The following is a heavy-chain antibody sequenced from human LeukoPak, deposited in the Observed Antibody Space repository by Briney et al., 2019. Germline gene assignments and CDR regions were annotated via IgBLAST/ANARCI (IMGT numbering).Heavy chain of an antibody. CDR3: ARVSAITGPTDALDF. V-gene: IGHV3-72*01. D-gene: IGHD1-20*01. J-gene: IGHJ3*01. Sequence: QPGGSLRLSCAASGFTFSDHFMDCVRQAPGKGLERIGRVRKKANSYTTEYAASVKGRFTISRDDSKSLLHLQMDYLETEDTAVYYCARVSAITGPTDALDFWGQGTMVTVSS. CDR1: GFTFSDHF. CDR2: VRKKANSYTT.